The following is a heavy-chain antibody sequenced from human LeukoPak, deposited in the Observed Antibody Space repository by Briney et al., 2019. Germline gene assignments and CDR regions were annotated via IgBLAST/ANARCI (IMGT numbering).Heavy chain of an antibody. CDR1: GFTFTTYD. J-gene: IGHJ6*04. CDR3: ARDDASTARASGMDV. D-gene: IGHD6-6*01. CDR2: ISRDSAYM. V-gene: IGHV3-21*01. Sequence: GESLRLSCAAPGFTFTTYDMNWVRQAPGKGLEWVSYISRDSAYMYLADSVKGRFTISRDNAKNSLYLQMNSLRGEDTAVYYCARDDASTARASGMDVWGKGTTVTVSS.